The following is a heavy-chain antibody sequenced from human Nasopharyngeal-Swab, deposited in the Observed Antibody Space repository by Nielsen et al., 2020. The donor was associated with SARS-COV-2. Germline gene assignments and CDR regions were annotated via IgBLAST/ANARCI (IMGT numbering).Heavy chain of an antibody. Sequence: GGSLRLSCAASGFTFGSYGMHWVRQAPGKGLEWVAVIWYDGSNKYYADSVKGRFTISRDNSKNTLYLQMNSLRAEDTAVYYCARGGYYYDSSGYYFDYWGQGTLVTVSS. D-gene: IGHD3-22*01. J-gene: IGHJ4*02. CDR2: IWYDGSNK. V-gene: IGHV3-33*01. CDR1: GFTFGSYG. CDR3: ARGGYYYDSSGYYFDY.